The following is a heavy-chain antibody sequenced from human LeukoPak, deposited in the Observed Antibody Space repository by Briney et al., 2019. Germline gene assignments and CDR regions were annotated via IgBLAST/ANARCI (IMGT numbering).Heavy chain of an antibody. Sequence: PGGSLRLSCAASGFTFSSYGMSWVRQAPGKGLEWVSAISGSGGSTYYADSVKGRFTISRDNSKNTLNLQMSSLRAEDTAVYYCARPTYYGSGSYGFDYWGQGTLVTVSS. CDR1: GFTFSSYG. V-gene: IGHV3-23*01. J-gene: IGHJ4*02. CDR3: ARPTYYGSGSYGFDY. D-gene: IGHD3-10*01. CDR2: ISGSGGST.